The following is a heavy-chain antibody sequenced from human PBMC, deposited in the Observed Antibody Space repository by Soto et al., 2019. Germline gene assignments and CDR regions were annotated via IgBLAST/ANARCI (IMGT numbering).Heavy chain of an antibody. J-gene: IGHJ4*02. Sequence: GESLKISCKGSGYSFSSDWIGWVRQMPGKGLECMGIIYPGDSDTRYSPSFQGQVTISADKSISTAYLQWSSLKASDTAMYYCARPSRSSSSWDTHYFDYWGQGTLVTVSS. D-gene: IGHD6-13*01. V-gene: IGHV5-51*01. CDR2: IYPGDSDT. CDR1: GYSFSSDW. CDR3: ARPSRSSSSWDTHYFDY.